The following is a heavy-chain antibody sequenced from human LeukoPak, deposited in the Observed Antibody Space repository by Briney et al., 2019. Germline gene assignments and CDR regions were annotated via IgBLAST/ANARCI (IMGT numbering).Heavy chain of an antibody. CDR3: ARTPARYSSGWYLGPQSPPYFDY. V-gene: IGHV4-34*01. J-gene: IGHJ4*02. Sequence: SETLSLTCAVYGGSFSGYYWSWVRQPPGKGLEWVGEMNHSGSTNSIPFLNSRVTISVDTSKTQFSLTLSSVTAADTAVYYCARTPARYSSGWYLGPQSPPYFDYWGQGTLVTVSS. CDR1: GGSFSGYY. D-gene: IGHD6-19*01. CDR2: MNHSGST.